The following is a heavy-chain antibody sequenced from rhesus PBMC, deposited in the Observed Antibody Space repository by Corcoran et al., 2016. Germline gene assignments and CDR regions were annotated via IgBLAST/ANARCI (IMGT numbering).Heavy chain of an antibody. Sequence: QVQLQESGPGLVKPSETLSLTCAVSGGSVSSSNWWSWIRQPPGKGLEWIGYIRGSSGSTYYNPSLKSRVTISTDTSKNQFSLKLSSVTAADTAVYYCARGVVNFNWYFDLWGPGTPITISS. CDR1: GGSVSSSNW. D-gene: IGHD2-21*01. V-gene: IGHV4-65*01. CDR3: ARGVVNFNWYFDL. J-gene: IGHJ2*01. CDR2: IRGSSGST.